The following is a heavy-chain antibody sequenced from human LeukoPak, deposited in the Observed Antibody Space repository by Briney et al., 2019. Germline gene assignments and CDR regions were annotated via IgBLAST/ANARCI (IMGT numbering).Heavy chain of an antibody. Sequence: HGESLKISLNSPGYRLTSYWISWVPPMPGKGPEWMGRLDPSDSYTNYSQSFQGHLTISADKSISTAYLQWSSLKASDTAMYYCARHQLLGPCFKGVCSDAFDIWGQGTMVTVSS. CDR3: ARHQLLGPCFKGVCSDAFDI. J-gene: IGHJ3*02. CDR1: GYRLTSYW. D-gene: IGHD2-8*01. CDR2: LDPSDSYT. V-gene: IGHV5-10-1*01.